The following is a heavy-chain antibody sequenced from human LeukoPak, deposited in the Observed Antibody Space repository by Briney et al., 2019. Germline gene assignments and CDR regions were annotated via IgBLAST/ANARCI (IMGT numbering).Heavy chain of an antibody. CDR2: IHPSGIT. J-gene: IGHJ6*02. CDR1: GASINKDY. D-gene: IGHD6-13*01. CDR3: ARGDSSSWYYYGMDV. V-gene: IGHV4-4*07. Sequence: SETLSLTCTVSGASINKDYWAWIRQPAGKGLEWIGRIHPSGITHQNPSLRGRVTMSIDASKNQFSLKLSSVTAADTAVYYCARGDSSSWYYYGMDVWGQGTTVTVSS.